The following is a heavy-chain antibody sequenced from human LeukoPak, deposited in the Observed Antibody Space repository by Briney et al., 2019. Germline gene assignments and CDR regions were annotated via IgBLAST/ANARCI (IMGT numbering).Heavy chain of an antibody. Sequence: ASVKVSCKASGYTFTGYYMHWVRQAPGQGLEWMGWINPNSGGTNYAQKFQGRVTMTRDTSISTAYMELSRLRSDDTAVYYCAIPPSMVRAVGHWFDPWGQGTLVTVSS. J-gene: IGHJ5*02. CDR2: INPNSGGT. CDR3: AIPPSMVRAVGHWFDP. CDR1: GYTFTGYY. D-gene: IGHD3-10*01. V-gene: IGHV1-2*02.